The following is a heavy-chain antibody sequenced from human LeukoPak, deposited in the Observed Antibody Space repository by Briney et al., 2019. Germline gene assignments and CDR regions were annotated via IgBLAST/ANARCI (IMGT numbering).Heavy chain of an antibody. CDR1: GYTFTSYY. Sequence: GASVKVSCKASGYTFTSYYMHWVRQAPGQGLEWMGIINPSGGSTSYAQKFQGRVTMTRDTSTSTVYMELSSLRSEDTAVYYCAKGSRSRLQFLYFDYWGQGTLVTVSS. CDR3: AKGSRSRLQFLYFDY. CDR2: INPSGGST. J-gene: IGHJ4*02. V-gene: IGHV1-46*01. D-gene: IGHD5-24*01.